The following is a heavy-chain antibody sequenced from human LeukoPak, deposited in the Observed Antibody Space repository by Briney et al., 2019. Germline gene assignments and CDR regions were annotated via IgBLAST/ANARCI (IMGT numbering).Heavy chain of an antibody. CDR3: ATHRTNNYGSGQPFDH. D-gene: IGHD3-10*01. Sequence: SETLSLPLTFSGGALSGSSFYLGWIPPPPRKGPEGIGGIHYSGSTNYNPSLKSRVTISVDMSKNQFSLKVNSVTAADTAVYYCATHRTNNYGSGQPFDHWGQGTLVTVSS. V-gene: IGHV4-39*01. J-gene: IGHJ4*02. CDR1: GGALSGSSFY. CDR2: IHYSGST.